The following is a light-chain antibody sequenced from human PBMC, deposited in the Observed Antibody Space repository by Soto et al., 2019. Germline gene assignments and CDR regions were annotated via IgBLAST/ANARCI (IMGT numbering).Light chain of an antibody. V-gene: IGLV2-14*01. Sequence: QSVLTQPASVSGSPGQSITISCTGTSSDVGAYNYVSWYQHHPGKAPRLIIYEVRNRPSGVSNRFSDSKSGHTASLTISGLQAEDEADYYCNSYTSTSTSVFGTGTKVTVL. J-gene: IGLJ1*01. CDR3: NSYTSTSTSV. CDR1: SSDVGAYNY. CDR2: EVR.